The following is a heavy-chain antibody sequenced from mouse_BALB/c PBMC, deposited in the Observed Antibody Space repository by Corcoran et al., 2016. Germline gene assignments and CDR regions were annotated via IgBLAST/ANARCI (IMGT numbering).Heavy chain of an antibody. V-gene: IGHV9-3-1*01. J-gene: IGHJ3*01. CDR3: ARSDGNLPSY. CDR2: INTYTGEP. D-gene: IGHD2-1*01. CDR1: GYTFTNYG. Sequence: QIQLVQYGPELKKPGETVKISCKASGYTFTNYGMYWVKQAPGKGLKWMGWINTYTGEPTYAYDFKGRFAFSLETSASTAYLQINNLKNEDTATYFCARSDGNLPSYWGQGTLVTVSA.